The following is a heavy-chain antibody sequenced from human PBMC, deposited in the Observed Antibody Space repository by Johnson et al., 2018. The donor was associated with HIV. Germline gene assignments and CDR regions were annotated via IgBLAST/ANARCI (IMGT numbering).Heavy chain of an antibody. Sequence: VQLVESGGGVVRPGGSLRLSCAASGFTFSIYAMHWVRQAPGKGLEYVSAISSNGGSTYYANSVKGRFTISRDNSKNTLYLQMGSLRAEDMAVYYCARVRIGRENAFDIWGQGTMVTVSS. D-gene: IGHD1-26*01. J-gene: IGHJ3*02. CDR3: ARVRIGRENAFDI. V-gene: IGHV3-64*01. CDR1: GFTFSIYA. CDR2: ISSNGGST.